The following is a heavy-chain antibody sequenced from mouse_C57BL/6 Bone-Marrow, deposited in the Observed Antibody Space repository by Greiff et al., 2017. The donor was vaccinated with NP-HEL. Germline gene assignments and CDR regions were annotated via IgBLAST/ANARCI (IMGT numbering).Heavy chain of an antibody. CDR1: GFTFSDFY. Sequence: EVKLVESGGGLVQSGRSLRLSCATSGFTFSDFYMEWVRQAPGKGLEWIAASRNKANDYTTEYSASVKGRFIVSRDTSQSILYLQMNALRAEDTAIYYCARDAYYGSYGGYFEVWGTGTTVTVSS. CDR2: SRNKANDYTT. V-gene: IGHV7-1*01. D-gene: IGHD2-1*01. CDR3: ARDAYYGSYGGYFEV. J-gene: IGHJ1*03.